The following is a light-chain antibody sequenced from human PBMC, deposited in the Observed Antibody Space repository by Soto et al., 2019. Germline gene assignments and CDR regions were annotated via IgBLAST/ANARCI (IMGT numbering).Light chain of an antibody. CDR2: GAS. J-gene: IGKJ4*01. CDR1: QSISRY. CDR3: QQYDNSPLT. V-gene: IGKV3-20*01. Sequence: EIVLTQSPGTLSLSPGERATLSCRASQSISRYLAWYQQKPGQGPRLLIYGASSRATGIPDRFSGSGSGTDFTLTISRLEPEDFAVYYCQQYDNSPLTFGGGTKVDIK.